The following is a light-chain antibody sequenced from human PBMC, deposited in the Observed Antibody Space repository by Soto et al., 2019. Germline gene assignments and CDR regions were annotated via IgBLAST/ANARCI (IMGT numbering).Light chain of an antibody. V-gene: IGLV1-47*01. CDR2: RNN. J-gene: IGLJ2*01. CDR1: SSNIGSNY. Sequence: QSVLTQPRSASGTPGQRVTISCSGSSSNIGSNYVYWYQQLPGTAPKLLIYRNNQRPSGVPDRFSGSKSGTSASLAISGLRSEDEADYFCAAWDDSLSGPRVVFGGGTKLTVL. CDR3: AAWDDSLSGPRVV.